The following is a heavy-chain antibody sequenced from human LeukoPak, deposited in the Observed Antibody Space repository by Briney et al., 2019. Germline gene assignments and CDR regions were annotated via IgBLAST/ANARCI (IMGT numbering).Heavy chain of an antibody. J-gene: IGHJ4*02. Sequence: PSETLSLTCTVSGGSVSSGSYYWSWIRQPPGKGLEWIGEINHSGSTNYNPSLKSRVTISVDTSKNQFSLKLSSVTAADTAVYYCARGTSRSGYWGYWGQGTLVTVSS. CDR3: ARGTSRSGYWGY. CDR2: INHSGST. V-gene: IGHV4-39*07. D-gene: IGHD3-22*01. CDR1: GGSVSSGSYY.